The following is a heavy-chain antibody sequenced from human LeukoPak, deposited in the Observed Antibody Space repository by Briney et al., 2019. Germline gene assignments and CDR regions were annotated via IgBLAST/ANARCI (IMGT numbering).Heavy chain of an antibody. CDR1: GGPFSAYY. D-gene: IGHD3-22*01. CDR2: INHRGST. CDR3: ARHTRRSSGYYSTVYDAFDI. J-gene: IGHJ3*02. V-gene: IGHV4-34*01. Sequence: SETLSLTCAVYGGPFSAYYWNWIRQPPGKGLEWIGEINHRGSTKYNPSLKSRVTISVDTSKNQFSLKLSSVTAADTAVYYCARHTRRSSGYYSTVYDAFDIWGQGTMVTVAS.